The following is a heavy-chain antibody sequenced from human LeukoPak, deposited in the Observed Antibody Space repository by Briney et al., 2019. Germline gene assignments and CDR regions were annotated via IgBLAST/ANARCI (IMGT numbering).Heavy chain of an antibody. V-gene: IGHV4-34*01. CDR1: DGSFRGYF. J-gene: IGHJ4*02. Sequence: SETLSLTCAVYDGSFRGYFWGWIRQPPGKGLEWIGSIYYSGNTYYNPSLKSRVTISIATSKNHFSLKLSSVTAADTAVYYCARILKGVTTNFDYWGQGTLVTVSS. CDR2: IYYSGNT. D-gene: IGHD4-17*01. CDR3: ARILKGVTTNFDY.